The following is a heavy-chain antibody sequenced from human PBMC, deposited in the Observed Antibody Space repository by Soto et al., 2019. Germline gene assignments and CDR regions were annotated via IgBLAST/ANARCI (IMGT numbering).Heavy chain of an antibody. CDR1: GGTFSSYA. CDR2: IIPIFGTA. Sequence: SVKVSCKASGGTFSSYAISWVRQAPGQGLEWMGGIIPIFGTANYAQKFQGRVTITADESTSTAYMEPSSLKAEDTAVYYCVRDPYLPTAGRLASLHYWGPGTLVTVSS. J-gene: IGHJ4*02. V-gene: IGHV1-69*13. D-gene: IGHD1-1*01. CDR3: VRDPYLPTAGRLASLHY.